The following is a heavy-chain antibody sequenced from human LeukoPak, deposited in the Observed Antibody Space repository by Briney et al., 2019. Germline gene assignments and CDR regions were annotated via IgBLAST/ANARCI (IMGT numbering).Heavy chain of an antibody. J-gene: IGHJ5*02. V-gene: IGHV1-2*02. CDR2: INPNSGDT. Sequence: GASVKVSCKASGYTFTGYYMHWVRQAPGQGLEWMGWINPNSGDTHYAQKFQGRVTMTRDTSISTAYMELSRLRSDDTAVYYCARDDSTSWGWFDPWGQGTLVTVSS. CDR1: GYTFTGYY. CDR3: ARDDSTSWGWFDP. D-gene: IGHD2-2*01.